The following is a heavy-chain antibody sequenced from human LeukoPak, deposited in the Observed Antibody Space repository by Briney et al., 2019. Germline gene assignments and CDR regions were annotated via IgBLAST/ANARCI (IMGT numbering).Heavy chain of an antibody. CDR3: ASRGAADCSSTSCYFAGMDV. CDR1: GDTFNNYI. V-gene: IGHV1-69*13. D-gene: IGHD2-2*01. CDR2: IIPIFGTA. J-gene: IGHJ6*04. Sequence: ASVKVSCKASGDTFNNYIFSWVRQAPGQGLEWMGGIIPIFGTANYAQKFQGRVTITADESTSTAYMELSSLRSEDTAVYYCASRGAADCSSTSCYFAGMDVWGKGTTVTVSS.